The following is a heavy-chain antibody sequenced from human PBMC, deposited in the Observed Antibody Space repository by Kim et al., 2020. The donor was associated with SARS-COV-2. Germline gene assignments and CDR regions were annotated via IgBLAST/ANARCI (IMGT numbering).Heavy chain of an antibody. J-gene: IGHJ4*02. D-gene: IGHD2-2*01. CDR3: AKDSRLVPATVDY. V-gene: IGHV3-23*01. Sequence: YPDPLGGRFIISRDNSKNTLFLQMDSLRAEDTAIYYCAKDSRLVPATVDYWGQGTLVTVSS.